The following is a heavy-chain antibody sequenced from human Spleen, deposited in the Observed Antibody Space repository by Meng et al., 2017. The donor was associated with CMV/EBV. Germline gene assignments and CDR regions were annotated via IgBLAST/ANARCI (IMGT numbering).Heavy chain of an antibody. J-gene: IGHJ4*02. Sequence: GESLKISCAASGFTFSSYWMSWVRQAPGKGLEWVANIKQDGSEKYYVDSVKGRFTISRDNAKNSLYLQMNSLRAEDTAVYYCASNNYYGSGSPFDYWGQGTLVTVSS. CDR2: IKQDGSEK. CDR1: GFTFSSYW. D-gene: IGHD3-10*01. CDR3: ASNNYYGSGSPFDY. V-gene: IGHV3-7*01.